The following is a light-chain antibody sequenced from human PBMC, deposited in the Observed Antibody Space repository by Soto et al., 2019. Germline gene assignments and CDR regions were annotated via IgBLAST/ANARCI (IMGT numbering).Light chain of an antibody. CDR1: QSVSSSY. CDR2: GAS. Sequence: VVLTQSPGPLSLSPGERATLSCRASQSVSSSYLAWYQQKPGQAPRLLIYGASSRATGIPYRFSGSGSGTDFTLIISRLEPEDFAVYYCQQYGSSPRTFGQGTKVEIK. CDR3: QQYGSSPRT. J-gene: IGKJ1*01. V-gene: IGKV3-20*01.